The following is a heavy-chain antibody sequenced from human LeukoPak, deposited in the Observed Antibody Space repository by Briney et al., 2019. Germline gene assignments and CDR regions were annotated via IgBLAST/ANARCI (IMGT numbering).Heavy chain of an antibody. J-gene: IGHJ4*02. CDR2: INRNGRST. CDR1: ELTFDDYG. Sequence: AGGSLRLSCAASELTFDDYGMSWVRQAPGKGLEWVAGINRNGRSTGYADSVRGRFTISRDNAKNSLYLQMNSLRAEDTAFYFCAREGDYQGGYSFDTWGQGTLVAVSS. V-gene: IGHV3-20*04. CDR3: AREGDYQGGYSFDT. D-gene: IGHD4-17*01.